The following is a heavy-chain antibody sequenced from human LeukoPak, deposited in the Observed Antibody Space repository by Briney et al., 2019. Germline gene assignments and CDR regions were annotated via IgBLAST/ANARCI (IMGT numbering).Heavy chain of an antibody. CDR2: IYYSGST. D-gene: IGHD3-22*01. V-gene: IGHV4-39*07. CDR3: ARDLISGYRGNRFDP. Sequence: SETLSLTCTVSGGSISSSSYYWGWIRQPPGKGLEWIGSIYYSGSTYYNPSLKSRVTISVDTSKNQFSLNLRSVTAADTAVYYCARDLISGYRGNRFDPWGQGTLVTVSS. CDR1: GGSISSSSYY. J-gene: IGHJ5*02.